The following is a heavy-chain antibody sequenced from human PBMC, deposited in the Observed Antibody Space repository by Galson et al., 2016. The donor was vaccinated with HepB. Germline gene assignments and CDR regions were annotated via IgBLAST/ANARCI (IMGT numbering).Heavy chain of an antibody. CDR3: AQPRTTVTTLYYYYGMDV. V-gene: IGHV1-69*13. Sequence: SVKVSCKASGGTFSNYAISWVRQAPGQGLEWMGGIIPIFGTANYAQKLQGRVTITADESTSTAYMELSSLRSEDTAVYYCAQPRTTVTTLYYYYGMDVWGQGTTGTVSS. CDR1: GGTFSNYA. D-gene: IGHD4-17*01. CDR2: IIPIFGTA. J-gene: IGHJ6*02.